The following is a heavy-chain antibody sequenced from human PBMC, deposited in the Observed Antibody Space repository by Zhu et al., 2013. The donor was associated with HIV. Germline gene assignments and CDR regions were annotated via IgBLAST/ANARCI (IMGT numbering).Heavy chain of an antibody. Sequence: QVQLQESGPGLVKPSETLSLTCGVSGYSVSSGYYWGWIRQSPGRGLEWIATVYHSGSTYYNPSLKSRVTISVDTSKSQFSLKSVDTAVYYCARGDSGVRTPFGLLTASPIHQGDFDHWAQGALVTVSS. D-gene: IGHD3-22*01. CDR1: GYSVSSGYY. V-gene: IGHV4-38-2*01. CDR2: VYHSGST. J-gene: IGHJ4*02. CDR3: ARGDSGVRTPFGLLTASPIHQGDFDH.